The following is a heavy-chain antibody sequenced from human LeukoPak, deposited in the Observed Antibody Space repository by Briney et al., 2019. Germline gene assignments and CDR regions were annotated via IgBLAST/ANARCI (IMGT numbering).Heavy chain of an antibody. V-gene: IGHV3-9*01. Sequence: PGRSLRLSCAASGFTFDDYAMHWVRQAPGKGLEWVSGISWNSGSIGYADSVKGRFTISRDNAKNSLYLQMNSLRAEDTALYYCAKDTVARTFNPLFDYWGQGTLVTVSS. CDR2: ISWNSGSI. J-gene: IGHJ4*02. CDR1: GFTFDDYA. CDR3: AKDTVARTFNPLFDY. D-gene: IGHD6-19*01.